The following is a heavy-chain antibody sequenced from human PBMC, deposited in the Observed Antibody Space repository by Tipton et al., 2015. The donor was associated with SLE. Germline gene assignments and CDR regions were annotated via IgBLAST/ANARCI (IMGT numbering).Heavy chain of an antibody. V-gene: IGHV6-1*01. D-gene: IGHD2-15*01. Sequence: PGLVKPSQTLSLTCVISGDSVSSNSAAWNWIRQSPSRGLEWLGGTYYRSTWYNDYAESVKSRITINPDTSKNQFSLQLNSVTPEDTAVYYCARGGRVAATRPYYYYLDVWGKGTTVTVSS. J-gene: IGHJ6*03. CDR3: ARGGRVAATRPYYYYLDV. CDR1: GDSVSSNSAA. CDR2: TYYRSTWYN.